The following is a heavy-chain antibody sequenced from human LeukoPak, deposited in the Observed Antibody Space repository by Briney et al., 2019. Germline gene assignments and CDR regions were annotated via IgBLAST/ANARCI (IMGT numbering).Heavy chain of an antibody. Sequence: ASVKASCKASGYTFTCYYMHWVRQAPGQGLEWMGWIKPNSGGTNYAQKFQGRVTMTRDTSISTAYMELSRLRSDDTAVYYCARGYRSSTSCFRINWFDPWGQGTLVTVSS. D-gene: IGHD2-2*01. V-gene: IGHV1-2*02. CDR1: GYTFTCYY. CDR2: IKPNSGGT. J-gene: IGHJ5*02. CDR3: ARGYRSSTSCFRINWFDP.